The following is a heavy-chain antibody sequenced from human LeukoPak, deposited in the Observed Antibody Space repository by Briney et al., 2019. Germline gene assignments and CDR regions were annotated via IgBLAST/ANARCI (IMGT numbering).Heavy chain of an antibody. CDR3: AKHAAVLRYFDWFRRNYYMAV. Sequence: GGSLRLSCAASGFTFSSYAMSWVRQAPGKGLEWVSAISGSGGSTYYADSVKGRFTISRDNSKNTLYLQMNSLRAEATAGYYCAKHAAVLRYFDWFRRNYYMAVWGKGTTVTVSS. J-gene: IGHJ6*03. CDR2: ISGSGGST. D-gene: IGHD3-9*01. V-gene: IGHV3-23*01. CDR1: GFTFSSYA.